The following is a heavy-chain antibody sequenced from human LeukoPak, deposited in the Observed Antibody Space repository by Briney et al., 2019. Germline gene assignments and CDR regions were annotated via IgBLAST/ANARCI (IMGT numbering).Heavy chain of an antibody. J-gene: IGHJ4*02. CDR2: INNSGST. CDR3: ASCLHTTSGYCSSTSCYRGY. V-gene: IGHV4-34*01. Sequence: PSETLSLTCAVYGGSFSGYYWSWIRQPPGKGLEWIGEINNSGSTNYNPSLKSRVTISVDTSKNQFSLKLSSVTAADTAVYYCASCLHTTSGYCSSTSCYRGYWGQGTLVTVSS. D-gene: IGHD2-2*02. CDR1: GGSFSGYY.